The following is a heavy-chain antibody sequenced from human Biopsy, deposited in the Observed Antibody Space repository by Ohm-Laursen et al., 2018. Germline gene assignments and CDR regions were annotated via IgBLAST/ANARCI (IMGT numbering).Heavy chain of an antibody. CDR2: ISYTGDT. CDR1: GDSISSDF. J-gene: IGHJ4*02. CDR3: ARSNGYGDYRFDD. D-gene: IGHD4-11*01. V-gene: IGHV4-59*01. Sequence: GTLSLTCTVSGDSISSDFWSWIRQTPGKGLEWIGYISYTGDTNYNPSLESRITISLDTSKNQFSLMLSSVTAADTAVYYCARSNGYGDYRFDDWGQGTLVAVAS.